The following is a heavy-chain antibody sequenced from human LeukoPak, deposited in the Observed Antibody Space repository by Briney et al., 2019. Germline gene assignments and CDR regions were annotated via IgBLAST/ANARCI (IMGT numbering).Heavy chain of an antibody. CDR3: ARGGGIAVAGPGGSFDP. CDR1: GGSISGYY. J-gene: IGHJ5*02. Sequence: SETLSLTCTVSGGSISGYYWSWIRQPPGKGLEWIGEINHSGNTNYNPSLKSRVTISVDTSKNQFSLKLSSVTAADTAVYYCARGGGIAVAGPGGSFDPWGQGTLVTVSS. D-gene: IGHD6-19*01. V-gene: IGHV4-34*01. CDR2: INHSGNT.